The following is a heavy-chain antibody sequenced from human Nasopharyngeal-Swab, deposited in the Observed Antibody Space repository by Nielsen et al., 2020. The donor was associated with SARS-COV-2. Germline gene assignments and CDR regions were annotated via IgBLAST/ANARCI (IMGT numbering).Heavy chain of an antibody. D-gene: IGHD6-19*01. J-gene: IGHJ4*02. CDR1: GYTFTSYG. V-gene: IGHV1-18*01. Sequence: ASVKVSCKASGYTFTSYGVSWVRQAPGQWLDCMGWISVYNGNTGYAQNFQGRVTMTTDTSTNTGYLELRSLRSDDTAVYYCARGNGWYPDHWGQGTLVTVSS. CDR3: ARGNGWYPDH. CDR2: ISVYNGNT.